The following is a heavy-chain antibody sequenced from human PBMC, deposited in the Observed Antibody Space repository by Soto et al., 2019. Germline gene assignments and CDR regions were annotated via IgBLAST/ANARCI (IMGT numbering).Heavy chain of an antibody. D-gene: IGHD2-2*01. CDR1: GGSFSGYY. Sequence: ASETLSLTCAVYGGSFSGYYWSWIRQPPGKGLEWIGEINHSGSTNYNPSLKSRVTISVDTSKNQFSLKLSSVTAADTAVYYCARGGLFQWDIVVVPPTLPLAYWGQGTLVTVSS. V-gene: IGHV4-34*01. CDR3: ARGGLFQWDIVVVPPTLPLAY. J-gene: IGHJ4*02. CDR2: INHSGST.